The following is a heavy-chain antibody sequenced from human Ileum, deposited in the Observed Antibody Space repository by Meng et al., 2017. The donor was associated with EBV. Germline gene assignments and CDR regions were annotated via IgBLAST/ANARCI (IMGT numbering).Heavy chain of an antibody. D-gene: IGHD6-19*01. CDR2: MYYSGST. J-gene: IGHJ4*02. V-gene: IGHV4-39*07. CDR3: ATRVAAVKYYFDY. Sequence: QLQLQESGPGLVKPSETLSLTCTVSGGSISNENDYWGWIRQPPGKGLEWIGSMYYSGSTYYNPSLKSRVTMSLDTSKNQFSLQLTSVTAADTALYYCATRVAAVKYYFDYWGQGTLVTVFS. CDR1: GGSISNENDY.